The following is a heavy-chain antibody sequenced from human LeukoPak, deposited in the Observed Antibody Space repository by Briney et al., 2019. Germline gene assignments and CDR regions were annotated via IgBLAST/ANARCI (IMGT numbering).Heavy chain of an antibody. J-gene: IGHJ6*02. D-gene: IGHD3-9*01. CDR3: ARVHYDILTGSSYGMDV. V-gene: IGHV4-30-4*01. CDR1: GGSVSSGDYY. Sequence: PSETLSLTCTVSGGSVSSGDYYWSWILQPPGKGLEWIGYIYYSGSTYYNPSLKSRVTISVDTSKNQFSLKLSSVTAADTAVYYCARVHYDILTGSSYGMDVWGQGTTVTVSS. CDR2: IYYSGST.